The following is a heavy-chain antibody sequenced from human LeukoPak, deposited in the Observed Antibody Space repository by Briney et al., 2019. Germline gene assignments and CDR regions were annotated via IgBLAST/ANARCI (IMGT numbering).Heavy chain of an antibody. Sequence: PSETLSLTCAVYGGSFSGYYWSWIRQPPGKGLEWIGEINHSGSTNYNPSLKSRVTISVDTSKNQFSLKLSSVTAADTAVYYCARHVRHPMIARAWFDPWGQGTLVTVSS. CDR1: GGSFSGYY. J-gene: IGHJ5*02. CDR2: INHSGST. D-gene: IGHD3-22*01. CDR3: ARHVRHPMIARAWFDP. V-gene: IGHV4-34*01.